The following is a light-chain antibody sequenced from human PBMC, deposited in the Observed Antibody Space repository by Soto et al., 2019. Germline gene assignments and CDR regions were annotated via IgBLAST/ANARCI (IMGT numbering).Light chain of an antibody. CDR2: EVS. CDR3: SLYTSENAYE. J-gene: IGLJ1*01. V-gene: IGLV2-18*01. Sequence: QSALTQPPSVSGSPGQSVTISCTGTSTDFVGYNRVSWYQQPPGTAPKRMIYEVSKRPSGVPDRFSGSKSGNTASLTISGLQAADEADYYCSLYTSENAYEVGTGTKV. CDR1: STDFVGYNR.